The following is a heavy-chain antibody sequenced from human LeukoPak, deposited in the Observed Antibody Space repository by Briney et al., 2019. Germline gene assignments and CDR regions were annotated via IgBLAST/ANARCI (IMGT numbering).Heavy chain of an antibody. V-gene: IGHV3-11*06. D-gene: IGHD2-21*01. CDR3: ARSILRYYYYGMDV. CDR1: GFTFSDYY. Sequence: KPGGSLRLSCAASGFTFSDYYMSWIRQAPGKGLEWVSYISSSSSYTNYADSVKGRFTISRDNAKNTLYLQMNSLRAEDTAVYYCARSILRYYYYGMDVWGQGTTVTVSS. J-gene: IGHJ6*02. CDR2: ISSSSSYT.